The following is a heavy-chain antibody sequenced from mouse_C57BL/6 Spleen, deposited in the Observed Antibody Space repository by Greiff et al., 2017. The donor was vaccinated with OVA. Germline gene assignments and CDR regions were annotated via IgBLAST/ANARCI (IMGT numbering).Heavy chain of an antibody. J-gene: IGHJ2*01. CDR1: GYTFTSYW. D-gene: IGHD2-1*01. CDR3: ARLYGNYCDY. V-gene: IGHV1-61*01. Sequence: VQLQQPGAELVRPGSSVKLSCKASGYTFTSYWMDWVKQRPGQGLEWIGNIYPSDSETHYNQKFKDKATLTVDKSSSTAYMQLSSLTSEDSAVYYCARLYGNYCDYWGQGTTLTVSS. CDR2: IYPSDSET.